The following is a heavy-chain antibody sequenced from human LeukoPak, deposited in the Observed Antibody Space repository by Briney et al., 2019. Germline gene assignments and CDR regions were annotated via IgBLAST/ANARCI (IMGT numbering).Heavy chain of an antibody. V-gene: IGHV3-7*01. CDR3: ARVYGQPLRGDDAFDI. CDR1: GFTFSSYW. Sequence: GGSLRLSCAASGFTFSSYWMTWVRQAPGKGLEWVANIQQDGSEKDYVDSVKGRFTISRDNAKKSLYLQMNSLRAEDTAVYYCARVYGQPLRGDDAFDIWGQGTMVTVSS. CDR2: IQQDGSEK. D-gene: IGHD3-16*01. J-gene: IGHJ3*02.